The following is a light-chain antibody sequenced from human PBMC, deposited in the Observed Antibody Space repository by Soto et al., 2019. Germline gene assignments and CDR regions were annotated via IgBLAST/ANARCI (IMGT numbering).Light chain of an antibody. Sequence: QSVLTQPASVSGSPGPSITISCTGTSGDIGSYNRVSWYQQHPGKSPKLIIYEVTDRPSGVSNRFSGSKSGNTASLTISGLQAEDEGEYYCSSYTNINTRACVFGAGTKLTVL. CDR2: EVT. V-gene: IGLV2-14*01. CDR3: SSYTNINTRACV. J-gene: IGLJ1*01. CDR1: SGDIGSYNR.